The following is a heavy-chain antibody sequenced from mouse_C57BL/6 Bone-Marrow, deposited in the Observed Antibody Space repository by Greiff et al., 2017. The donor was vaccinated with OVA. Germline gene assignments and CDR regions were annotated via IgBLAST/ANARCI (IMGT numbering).Heavy chain of an antibody. CDR2: IDPETGGT. CDR1: GYTFTDYE. Sequence: QVQLQQSGAELVRPGASVTLSCKASGYTFTDYEMHWVKQTPVHGLEWIGAIDPETGGTAYNQKFKGKAILTADKSSSTAYMELRSLTSEDSAVYYCTRKGAGVFAYWGQGTLVTVSA. J-gene: IGHJ3*01. V-gene: IGHV1-15*01. D-gene: IGHD4-1*01. CDR3: TRKGAGVFAY.